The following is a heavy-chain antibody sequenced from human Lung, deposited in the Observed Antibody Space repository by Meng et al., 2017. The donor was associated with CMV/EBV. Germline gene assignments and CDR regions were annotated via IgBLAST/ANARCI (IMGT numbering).Heavy chain of an antibody. D-gene: IGHD2-2*01. J-gene: IGHJ4*02. CDR3: ARAVRHCSSTSCYPGGGWQLMRY. Sequence: ASVXVSXKASGYTFTSYYMHWVRQAPGQGLEWMGIINPSGGSTSYAQKFQGRVTMTRDTSTSTVYMELSSLRSEDTAVYYCARAVRHCSSTSCYPGGGWQLMRYXGQGXLVTFSS. V-gene: IGHV1-46*01. CDR1: GYTFTSYY. CDR2: INPSGGST.